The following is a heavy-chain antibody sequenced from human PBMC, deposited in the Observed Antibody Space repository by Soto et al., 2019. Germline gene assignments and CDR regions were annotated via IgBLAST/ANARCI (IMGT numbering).Heavy chain of an antibody. CDR1: GCSISSGGYY. V-gene: IGHV4-31*03. Sequence: PSETLSLTCTVSGCSISSGGYYWSWIRQHPGKGLEWIGYIYYSGSTYYNPSLKSRVTISVDTSKNQFSLKLSSVTAADTAVYYCATVVPAAGAWFDPWGQGTLVTVSS. J-gene: IGHJ5*02. D-gene: IGHD2-2*01. CDR2: IYYSGST. CDR3: ATVVPAAGAWFDP.